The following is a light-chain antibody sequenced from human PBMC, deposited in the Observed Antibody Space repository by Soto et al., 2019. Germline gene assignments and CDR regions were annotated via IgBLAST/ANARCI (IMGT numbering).Light chain of an antibody. CDR1: ISNIGSKT. CDR3: AAWDDSLNGYV. J-gene: IGLJ1*01. V-gene: IGLV1-44*01. Sequence: QSVLTLPPSTSGTPGQRFTISCSGSISNIGSKTVNWYQHLPGTAPKLLIYSNNQRPSGVPDRFSGSKYGTSASLAVSGLQSEDEADYYCAAWDDSLNGYVFGTGTKVTVL. CDR2: SNN.